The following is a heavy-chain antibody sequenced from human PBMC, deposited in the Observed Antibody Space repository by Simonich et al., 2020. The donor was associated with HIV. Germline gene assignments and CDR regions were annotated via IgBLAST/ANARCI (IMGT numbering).Heavy chain of an antibody. CDR2: IYYSGST. Sequence: QVQLQQSGPGLVKPSETLSLTCTVSGGSISNYSWSWIRQPPGKGLECIGYIYYSGSTNHNPSLKSRVTISVDTSKNQFSLKLSSVTAADTAVYYCARRGHYYDSFDLWGRGTLVTVSS. J-gene: IGHJ2*01. CDR1: GGSISNYS. CDR3: ARRGHYYDSFDL. V-gene: IGHV4-59*12. D-gene: IGHD3-22*01.